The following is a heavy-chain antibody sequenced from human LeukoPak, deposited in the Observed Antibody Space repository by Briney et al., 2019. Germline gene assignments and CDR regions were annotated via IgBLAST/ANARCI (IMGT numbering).Heavy chain of an antibody. V-gene: IGHV3-33*01. CDR3: ARDRLGYDILTGYSDYYAMDV. Sequence: GGSLRLSCAASGFSFRSYGMHWVRQAPGKGLEWVAVIWYDGSNKYYADSVKGRFTNSRDSSKNTMYLQMNSLRAEDTAVYYCARDRLGYDILTGYSDYYAMDVWGQGTTVTVSS. CDR2: IWYDGSNK. J-gene: IGHJ6*02. D-gene: IGHD3-9*01. CDR1: GFSFRSYG.